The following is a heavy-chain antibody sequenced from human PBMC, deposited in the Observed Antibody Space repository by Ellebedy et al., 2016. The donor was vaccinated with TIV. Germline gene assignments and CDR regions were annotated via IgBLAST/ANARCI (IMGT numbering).Heavy chain of an antibody. Sequence: GESLKISCAASGFTSSRYAMAWVRQAPGKGVEWVSAIGPSSNYAFYADSVKGRFTISRDNFRNTLYLQMDSLRAEDTAVYYCAKEMVSRSSLTYDYWGQGTLLTVSS. J-gene: IGHJ4*02. CDR2: IGPSSNYA. CDR1: GFTSSRYA. CDR3: AKEMVSRSSLTYDY. D-gene: IGHD6-13*01. V-gene: IGHV3-23*01.